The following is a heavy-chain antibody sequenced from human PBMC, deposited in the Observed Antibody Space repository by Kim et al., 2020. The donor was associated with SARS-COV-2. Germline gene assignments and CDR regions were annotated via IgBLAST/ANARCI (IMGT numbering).Heavy chain of an antibody. D-gene: IGHD6-19*01. CDR1: GFTFSSYA. CDR3: AKFSGWYTYYGMDV. CDR2: ISGSGGST. V-gene: IGHV3-23*01. Sequence: GGSLRLSCAASGFTFSSYAMSWVRQAPGKGLEWVSAISGSGGSTYYADSVKGRFTISRDNSKNTLYLQMNSLRAEDTAVYYCAKFSGWYTYYGMDVWGQGTTVTVSS. J-gene: IGHJ6*02.